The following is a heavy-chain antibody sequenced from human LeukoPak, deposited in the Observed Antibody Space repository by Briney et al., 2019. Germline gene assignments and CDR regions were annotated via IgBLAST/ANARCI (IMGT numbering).Heavy chain of an antibody. CDR3: ARDPTDYGGYYFAY. Sequence: SVKVSCKASGGTFSSYAISWVRQAPGQGLEWMGGIIPIFGTANYAQKFQGRVTITADKSTSTAYMELSSLRSEDTAVYYCARDPTDYGGYYFAYWGQGTLVTVSS. V-gene: IGHV1-69*06. CDR1: GGTFSSYA. CDR2: IIPIFGTA. J-gene: IGHJ4*02. D-gene: IGHD4-23*01.